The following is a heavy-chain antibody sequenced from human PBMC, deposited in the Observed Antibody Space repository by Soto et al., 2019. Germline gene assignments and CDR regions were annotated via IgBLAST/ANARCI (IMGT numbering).Heavy chain of an antibody. V-gene: IGHV4-30-4*01. CDR3: ARVLVDTAMAYNYYYGMDV. Sequence: QVQLQESGPGLVKPSQTLSLTCTVSGGSISSGDYYWSWIRQPPGKGLEWIGYIYYSGSTYYNPFLKSRVTISVDTSKNQVSLKLSSVTAADTAVYYCARVLVDTAMAYNYYYGMDVWGQGTTVTVSS. J-gene: IGHJ6*02. CDR2: IYYSGST. CDR1: GGSISSGDYY. D-gene: IGHD5-18*01.